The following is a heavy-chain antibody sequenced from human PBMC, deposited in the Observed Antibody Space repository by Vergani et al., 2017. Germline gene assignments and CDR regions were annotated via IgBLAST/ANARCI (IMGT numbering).Heavy chain of an antibody. Sequence: QVKLQESGPGLVKPSETLSLTCTVSGASVTSYYWSWIRQPPGKGLEWMGYVSFRGDTLYDPSVKCRMTISLNTSSNQFSLYLTSVTAADTAVYYCARSRIYYGAGSPDYGGQGTLVTVSS. CDR2: VSFRGDT. D-gene: IGHD3-10*01. V-gene: IGHV4-59*02. CDR1: GASVTSYY. CDR3: ARSRIYYGAGSPDY. J-gene: IGHJ4*02.